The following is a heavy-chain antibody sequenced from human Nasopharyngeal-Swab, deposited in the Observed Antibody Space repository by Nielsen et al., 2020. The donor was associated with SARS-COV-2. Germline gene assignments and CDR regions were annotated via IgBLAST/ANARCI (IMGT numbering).Heavy chain of an antibody. CDR1: GGSISSYY. Sequence: SENLSLTCTVSGGSISSYYWSWIRQPPGKGLEWIGYIYYSGSTNYNPSLKSRVTISVDTSKNQFSLKLSSVTAADTAVYYCARGGYSSSWYGWYFDLWGRGTLVTVSS. CDR3: ARGGYSSSWYGWYFDL. D-gene: IGHD6-13*01. V-gene: IGHV4-59*01. J-gene: IGHJ2*01. CDR2: IYYSGST.